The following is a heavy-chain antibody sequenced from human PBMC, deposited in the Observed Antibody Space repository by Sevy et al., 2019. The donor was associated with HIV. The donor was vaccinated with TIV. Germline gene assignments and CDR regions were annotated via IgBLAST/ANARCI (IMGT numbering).Heavy chain of an antibody. CDR1: GFTFSSYW. J-gene: IGHJ6*02. Sequence: GGSLRLSCAASGFTFSSYWMSWVRQAPGKGLEWVANIKQDGSEKYYVDSVKGRFTISRDNAKNSLYLQMNSLRAEDTAVYFCAKPPSNHDVLHYYGMDVWGQGTTVTVSS. V-gene: IGHV3-7*03. D-gene: IGHD3-10*02. CDR3: AKPPSNHDVLHYYGMDV. CDR2: IKQDGSEK.